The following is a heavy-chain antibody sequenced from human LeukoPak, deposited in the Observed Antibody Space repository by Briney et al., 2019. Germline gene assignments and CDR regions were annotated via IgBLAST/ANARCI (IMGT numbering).Heavy chain of an antibody. J-gene: IGHJ4*02. CDR1: GFTVSSNY. V-gene: IGHV3-53*01. Sequence: GGSLRLSCAASGFTVSSNYMSWVRQAPGKGLECVSVIYSGDSTNYADSVKGRFTISRDNSKNTLYQQMNSLRAEDTAVYYCAKAPSGSYVPFEFWGQGTLVTVSS. CDR2: IYSGDST. D-gene: IGHD1-26*01. CDR3: AKAPSGSYVPFEF.